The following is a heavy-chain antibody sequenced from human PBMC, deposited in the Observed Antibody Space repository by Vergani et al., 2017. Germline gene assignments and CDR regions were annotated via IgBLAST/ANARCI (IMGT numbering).Heavy chain of an antibody. CDR1: GYTFTSYY. Sequence: QVQLVQSGAEVKKPGASVKVSCKASGYTFTSYYMHWVRQAPGQGLEWMGIINPSGGSTSYAQKFQGRVTMTRDTSTSTVYMELNSLRAEDTAVYYCARGPDIVATKRVWWFDPWGQGTLVTVSS. CDR2: INPSGGST. D-gene: IGHD5-12*01. CDR3: ARGPDIVATKRVWWFDP. V-gene: IGHV1-46*01. J-gene: IGHJ5*02.